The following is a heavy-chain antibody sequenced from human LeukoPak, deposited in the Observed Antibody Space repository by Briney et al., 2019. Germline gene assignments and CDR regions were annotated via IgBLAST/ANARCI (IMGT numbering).Heavy chain of an antibody. CDR2: IKTDGSDR. D-gene: IGHD4-11*01. CDR1: GFTFSTYA. V-gene: IGHV3-74*01. CDR3: IRDFLTVTTNDY. J-gene: IGHJ4*02. Sequence: SGGSLRLSCAASGFTFSTYAMSWVRQAPGKGLVWVSGIKTDGSDRRYADFVTGRFTISRDNAKNTLFLQMNSLRAEDTAVYYCIRDFLTVTTNDYWGQGTLVTVSS.